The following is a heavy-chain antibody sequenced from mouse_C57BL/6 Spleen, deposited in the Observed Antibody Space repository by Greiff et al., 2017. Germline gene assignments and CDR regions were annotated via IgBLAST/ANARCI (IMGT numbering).Heavy chain of an antibody. J-gene: IGHJ2*01. V-gene: IGHV1-7*01. CDR1: GYTFTSYW. CDR3: ARDCYYPYFGY. Sequence: VHVKQPGAELAKPGASVKLSCKASGYTFTSYWMHWVKQRPGQGLEWIGYINPSGAYTKYNQKFKDKATLTADKSSSTAYMQLSSLTYEDSAVYYWARDCYYPYFGYWGQGTTLTVSS. CDR2: INPSGAYT. D-gene: IGHD2-3*01.